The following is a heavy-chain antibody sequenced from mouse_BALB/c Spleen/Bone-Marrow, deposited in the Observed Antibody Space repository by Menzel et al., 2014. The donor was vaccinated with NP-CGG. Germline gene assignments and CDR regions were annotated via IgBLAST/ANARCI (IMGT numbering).Heavy chain of an antibody. D-gene: IGHD1-1*01. Sequence: EVKLQESGAELVKPGASVKLSCTASGFNIKDTYIHWVKQRPEQGLEWIGRIDPANGNTKYDPKFQGKATITTDTSSNTGYLQLSSLTSEDTAVYYCASYYYGRSSFACWGQGTLVTVSA. J-gene: IGHJ3*01. CDR3: ASYYYGRSSFAC. CDR1: GFNIKDTY. CDR2: IDPANGNT. V-gene: IGHV14-3*02.